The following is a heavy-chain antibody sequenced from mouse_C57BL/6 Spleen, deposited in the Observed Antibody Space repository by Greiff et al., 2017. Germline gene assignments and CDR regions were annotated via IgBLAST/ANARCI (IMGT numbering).Heavy chain of an antibody. J-gene: IGHJ4*01. D-gene: IGHD3-1*01. Sequence: EVQVVESGPGLVKPSQSLSLTCSVTGYSITSGYYWNWIRQFPGNKLEWMGYISYDGSNNYNPSLKNRISITRDTSKNQFFLKLNSVTTEDTATYYCARGGVGAMDYWGQGTSVTVSS. V-gene: IGHV3-6*01. CDR3: ARGGVGAMDY. CDR1: GYSITSGYY. CDR2: ISYDGSN.